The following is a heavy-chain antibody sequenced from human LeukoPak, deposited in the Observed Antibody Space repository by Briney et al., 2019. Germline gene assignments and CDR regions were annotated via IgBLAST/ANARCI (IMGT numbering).Heavy chain of an antibody. CDR1: GFIFSNYD. CDR3: ARGSCSSGSSYERLNGLDV. V-gene: IGHV3-13*01. Sequence: GGSLRLSSAASGFIFSNYDMHWVRQATGKGLEWVSAFHTAGDTHYSGSVKGRFATSRENDKNSLYLQMNNLRAGDTAVYYCARGSCSSGSSYERLNGLDVWGQGTTVTVS. J-gene: IGHJ6*02. D-gene: IGHD2-15*01. CDR2: FHTAGDT.